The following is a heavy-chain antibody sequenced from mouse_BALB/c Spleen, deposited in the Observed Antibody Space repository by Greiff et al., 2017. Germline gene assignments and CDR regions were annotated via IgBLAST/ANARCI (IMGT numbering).Heavy chain of an antibody. CDR1: GFTFSSFG. CDR3: ARGGDYDWTWFAY. D-gene: IGHD2-4*01. V-gene: IGHV5-17*02. J-gene: IGHJ3*01. CDR2: ISSGSSTI. Sequence: DVMLVESGGGLVQPGGSRKLSCAASGFTFSSFGMHWVRQAPEKGLEWVAYISSGSSTIYYADTVKGRFTISRDNPKNTLFLQMTSLRSEDTAMYYCARGGDYDWTWFAYWGQGTLVTVSA.